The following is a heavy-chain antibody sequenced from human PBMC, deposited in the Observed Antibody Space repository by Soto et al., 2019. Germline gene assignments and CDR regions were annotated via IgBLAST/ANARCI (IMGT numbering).Heavy chain of an antibody. CDR3: AKDGIAWH. D-gene: IGHD2-15*01. V-gene: IGHV3-43*01. Sequence: GGSLRLSCTASGFTLGDYTMHWVRQAPGKGLEWVSLITWDGINIEYADSVRGRFTISRDNSKNSLYLQMNGLRHEDTAFYYCAKDGIAWHWGQGTLVTVSS. J-gene: IGHJ4*02. CDR1: GFTLGDYT. CDR2: ITWDGINI.